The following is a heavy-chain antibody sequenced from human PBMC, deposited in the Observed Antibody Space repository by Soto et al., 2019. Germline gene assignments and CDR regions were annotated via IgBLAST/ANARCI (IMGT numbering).Heavy chain of an antibody. V-gene: IGHV3-21*06. CDR3: ARESKDLTSNFHR. CDR2: ISSTTNYI. Sequence: GGSLRLSCAASGFTFTRYSMNWVRQAPGKGLEWVSSISSTTNYIYYGDSMKGRFTISRDNAKNSLYLEMNSLRAEDTAVYYCARESKDLTSNFHRWGPGTMVTVYS. CDR1: GFTFTRYS. J-gene: IGHJ4*02.